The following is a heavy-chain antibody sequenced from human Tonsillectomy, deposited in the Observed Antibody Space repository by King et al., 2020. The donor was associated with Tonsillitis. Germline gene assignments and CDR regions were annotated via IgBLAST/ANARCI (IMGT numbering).Heavy chain of an antibody. D-gene: IGHD3-3*01. Sequence: VQLVESGGGVVQPGRSLRLSCAASGFTFSNYAMHWVRQAPGKGLEWVAVISYDGSNKYYADSVKGRFTFSRDNSKNTLYLQMNSLGAEDTAVYYCAKAGYDFWSISYWGQGTLVTVSS. CDR2: ISYDGSNK. V-gene: IGHV3-30*18. CDR3: AKAGYDFWSISY. J-gene: IGHJ4*02. CDR1: GFTFSNYA.